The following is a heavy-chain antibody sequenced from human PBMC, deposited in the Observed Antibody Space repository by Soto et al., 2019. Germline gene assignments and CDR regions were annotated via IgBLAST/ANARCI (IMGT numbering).Heavy chain of an antibody. CDR3: TRCGIRYHSIGYYLGIDGMDV. V-gene: IGHV1-69*12. D-gene: IGHD3-22*01. J-gene: IGHJ6*02. Sequence: QVQLVXSGAEVKXXXXXVRVSCKASGGTFNSYAITWVRQAPGQGLEWMGGTIPMFGTTNYAEKFQGRVTISADESTNTAYMELSSLRSEDTAVYYCTRCGIRYHSIGYYLGIDGMDVWGQGTTVIVSS. CDR1: GGTFNSYA. CDR2: TIPMFGTT.